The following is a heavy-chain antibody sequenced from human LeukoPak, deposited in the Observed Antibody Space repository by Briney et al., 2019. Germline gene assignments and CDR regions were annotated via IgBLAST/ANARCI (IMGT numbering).Heavy chain of an antibody. CDR3: ARGFPDVGSLRDRRKKHYYYYGMDV. CDR2: INPNSGGT. Sequence: ASVKVSCKASGYTFTGYYMHWVRQAPGQGLEWMGWINPNSGGTNYAQKFQGRVTMTTDTSTSTAYMELRSLRSDDTAVYYCARGFPDVGSLRDRRKKHYYYYGMDVWGQGTTVTVSS. D-gene: IGHD1-26*01. V-gene: IGHV1-2*02. J-gene: IGHJ6*02. CDR1: GYTFTGYY.